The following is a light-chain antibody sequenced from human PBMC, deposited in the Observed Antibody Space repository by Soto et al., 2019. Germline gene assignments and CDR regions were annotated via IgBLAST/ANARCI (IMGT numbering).Light chain of an antibody. CDR2: GAS. Sequence: EVVLTQSPATLSLSPGERATLSCRASENVRTFVDWYQQKPGQAPRLLIYGASNRATGIPARFSGSGSGTDFTLSFSNLEPEDFAVSYCHQHSQWTPWTFGQGTRVEIQ. V-gene: IGKV3-11*01. CDR1: ENVRTF. J-gene: IGKJ1*01. CDR3: HQHSQWTPWT.